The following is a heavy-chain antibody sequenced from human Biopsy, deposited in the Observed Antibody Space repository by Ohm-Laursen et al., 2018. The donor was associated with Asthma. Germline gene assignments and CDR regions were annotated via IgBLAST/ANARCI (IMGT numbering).Heavy chain of an antibody. CDR3: ASDFPKDYVRYNFQF. Sequence: ASVKVSCKISGYSLTDLSMHWVRQAPGQGLEWMGVHDPEGGRTVYARKFQGRVTMTEDTSTDTAYMELSSLSSDDTAVYYCASDFPKDYVRYNFQFWGQGTLVTVSS. CDR2: HDPEGGRT. CDR1: GYSLTDLS. D-gene: IGHD4-17*01. V-gene: IGHV1-24*01. J-gene: IGHJ4*02.